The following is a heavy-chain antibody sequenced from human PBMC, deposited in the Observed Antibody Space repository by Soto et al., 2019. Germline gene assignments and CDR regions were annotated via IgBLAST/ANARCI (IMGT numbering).Heavy chain of an antibody. D-gene: IGHD3-10*01. CDR3: ARDLCPLGSGSPCPLYGLDI. CDR2: LKSDNGGT. J-gene: IGHJ6*02. CDR1: GYTFTGHY. V-gene: IGHV1-2*02. Sequence: QEQLVQSGAEVKPPGASVEVSCKASGYTFTGHYMHWVRQVSGKRLEYLGWLKSDNGGTYYTPWIQGRVTITRDTSTRTAYMELSGLQSDDSAVYFCARDLCPLGSGSPCPLYGLDIWGQGTKVVVSS.